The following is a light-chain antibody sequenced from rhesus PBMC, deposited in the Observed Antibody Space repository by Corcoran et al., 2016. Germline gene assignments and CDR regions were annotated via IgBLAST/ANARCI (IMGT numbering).Light chain of an antibody. Sequence: DIQMTQSPSSLSASVGDTVTITCRASQGISSYLNWFQQKPGKAPKLLIYAASSLESGVPSRFSGSGSGTEFTLTISRLQPEDFAAYYCLQHNSYPYSFGQGTKVEIK. CDR1: QGISSY. V-gene: IGKV1-28*01. J-gene: IGKJ2*01. CDR3: LQHNSYPYS. CDR2: AAS.